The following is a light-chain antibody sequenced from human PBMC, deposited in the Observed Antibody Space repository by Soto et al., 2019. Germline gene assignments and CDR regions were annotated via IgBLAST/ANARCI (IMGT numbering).Light chain of an antibody. J-gene: IGLJ1*01. V-gene: IGLV2-14*01. CDR2: EVT. CDR3: SSYTSSSSLV. CDR1: SSDVGGYNY. Sequence: QSALTQPASVSASPGQSITISCTGTSSDVGGYNYVSWDQQYPGKVPKLIIFEVTHRPSGVSSRFSGSKSGDTASLTISGLQPEDEADYYCSSYTSSSSLVFGTGTKLTVL.